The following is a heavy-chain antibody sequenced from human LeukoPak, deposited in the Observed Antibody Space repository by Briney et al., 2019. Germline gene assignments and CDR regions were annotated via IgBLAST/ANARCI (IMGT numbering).Heavy chain of an antibody. CDR1: GYTFTRYG. CDR3: ARGYYDILTGYYRGSWFDP. CDR2: ISPHKGNT. Sequence: ASVKVSCKASGYTFTRYGISWVRQAPGQGLEWMGWISPHKGNTNNEQKFQGRVTMTTDTSTSTAYMELRSLRSDDTAVYYCARGYYDILTGYYRGSWFDPCGQGTLVTVSS. V-gene: IGHV1-18*01. J-gene: IGHJ5*02. D-gene: IGHD3-9*01.